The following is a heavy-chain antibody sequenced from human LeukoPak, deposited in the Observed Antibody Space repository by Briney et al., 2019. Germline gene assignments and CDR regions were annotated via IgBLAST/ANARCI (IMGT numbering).Heavy chain of an antibody. V-gene: IGHV3-15*01. CDR2: IKTKTDGGTT. Sequence: GGSLRLSCAASGFTFSSYTMNWVRQPPGKGLEWVGRIKTKTDGGTTDYAAPVKGRFTISRDDSKNTLYLQMNSLTTEDTAVYFCAHRDTTMVRVDYWGQGTLVTVSS. J-gene: IGHJ4*02. D-gene: IGHD5-18*01. CDR3: AHRDTTMVRVDY. CDR1: GFTFSSYT.